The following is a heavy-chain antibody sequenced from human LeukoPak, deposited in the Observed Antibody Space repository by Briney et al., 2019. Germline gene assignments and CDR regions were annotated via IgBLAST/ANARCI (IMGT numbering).Heavy chain of an antibody. CDR2: ISGSGGST. V-gene: IGHV3-23*01. CDR1: GFTFSSYA. D-gene: IGHD3-3*01. CDR3: AKDYITIFGVVGDAFDI. J-gene: IGHJ3*02. Sequence: PGGSQRLSCAASGFTFSSYAMSWVRQAPGKGQEWVSAISGSGGSTYYAYSVKGRFTISRDNSKNTLYLQMNSLRAEYTAVYYCAKDYITIFGVVGDAFDIWGQGTMVTVSS.